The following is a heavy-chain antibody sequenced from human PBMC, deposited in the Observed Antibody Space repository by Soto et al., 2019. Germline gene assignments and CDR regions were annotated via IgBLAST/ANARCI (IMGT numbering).Heavy chain of an antibody. CDR1: GGSFSGYY. CDR3: ARESHDILTGPPWVWYFDL. V-gene: IGHV4-34*01. CDR2: INDRGSI. J-gene: IGHJ2*01. D-gene: IGHD3-9*01. Sequence: QVQLQQWGAGPLRPLETLSLTCGVSGGSFSGYYWAWIRQSPGKGLEWIGEINDRGSINYNPSLKCRVSISVATSMNHYSLNLRSVTAADTAVYYCARESHDILTGPPWVWYFDLWGRGTLVTVSS.